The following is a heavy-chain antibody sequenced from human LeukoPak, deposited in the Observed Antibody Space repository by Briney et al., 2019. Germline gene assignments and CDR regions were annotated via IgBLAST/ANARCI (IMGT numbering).Heavy chain of an antibody. CDR2: INPNSGGT. D-gene: IGHD2-15*01. V-gene: IGHV1-2*02. Sequence: VASVKVSCKASGYTFTGYYMHWVRQAPGQGLEWMGWINPNSGGTNYAQKFQGRVTITADKSTSTAYMELSSLRSEDTAVYYCARSGDCSGGSCPLYYYMDVWGKGTTVTVSS. J-gene: IGHJ6*03. CDR1: GYTFTGYY. CDR3: ARSGDCSGGSCPLYYYMDV.